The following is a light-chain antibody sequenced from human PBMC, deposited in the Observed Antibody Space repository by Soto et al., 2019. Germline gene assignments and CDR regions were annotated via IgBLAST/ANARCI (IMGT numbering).Light chain of an antibody. Sequence: QSVLTQPPSASGTPGQTVTISCSLSSSDGSYYVYWYQQLPGTAPKLLIYRNDQRPSGVPDRFSGSKSGTSASLAISGLRSEDEADYSCAAWDDSLSGVVFGGGTKLTVL. CDR2: RND. CDR3: AAWDDSLSGVV. V-gene: IGLV1-47*01. CDR1: SSDGSYY. J-gene: IGLJ3*02.